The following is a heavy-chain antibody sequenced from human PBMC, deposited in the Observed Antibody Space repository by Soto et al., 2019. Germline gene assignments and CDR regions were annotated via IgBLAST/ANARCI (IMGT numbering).Heavy chain of an antibody. D-gene: IGHD6-13*01. Sequence: EVQLVESGGGLVQPGRSLRLSCAASGFTFDDYAMHWVPQAPGKGLEWVSEISWNSGRIGYADSVKGRVTISRDNAKNSLYLQMNSLRAEDTALYYCAKDTRAAAAMEFDYWGQGTLVTVSS. CDR3: AKDTRAAAAMEFDY. J-gene: IGHJ4*02. CDR1: GFTFDDYA. V-gene: IGHV3-9*01. CDR2: ISWNSGRI.